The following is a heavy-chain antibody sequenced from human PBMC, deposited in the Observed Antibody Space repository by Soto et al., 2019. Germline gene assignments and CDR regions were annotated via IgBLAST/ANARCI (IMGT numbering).Heavy chain of an antibody. CDR3: ARRSIAAAGKAGYYYGMDV. V-gene: IGHV1-69*06. CDR1: GGTFSSYA. J-gene: IGHJ6*02. D-gene: IGHD6-13*01. CDR2: IIPIFGTA. Sequence: QVQLVQSGAEVKKPGSSVKVSCKASGGTFSSYAISWVRQAPGQGLEWMGGIIPIFGTANYAQKFQGRVTINADKSTTTAYMDLSSLRSEDTAVYYCARRSIAAAGKAGYYYGMDVWGQGTTVTVSS.